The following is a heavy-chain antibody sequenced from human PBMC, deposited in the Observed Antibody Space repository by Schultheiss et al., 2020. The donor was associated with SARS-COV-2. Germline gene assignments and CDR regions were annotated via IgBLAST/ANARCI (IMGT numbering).Heavy chain of an antibody. CDR1: GYTFTSYA. CDR2: INAGNGNT. J-gene: IGHJ4*02. V-gene: IGHV1-3*01. D-gene: IGHD3-10*01. CDR3: ARVIRGLAYYFDY. Sequence: ASVKVSCKASGYTFTSYAKHWVRQAPGQRLEWMGWINAGNGNTKYSQKFQGRVTITRDTSASTAYMELSSLRSEDTAVYYCARVIRGLAYYFDYWGQGTLVTVSS.